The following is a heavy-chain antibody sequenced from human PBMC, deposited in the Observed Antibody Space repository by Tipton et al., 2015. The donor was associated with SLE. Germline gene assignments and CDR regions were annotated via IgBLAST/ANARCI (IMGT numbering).Heavy chain of an antibody. CDR3: ATSXYISNWVRGNI. D-gene: IGHD6-13*01. V-gene: IGHV3-23*03. J-gene: IGHJ3*02. CDR2: IVYRDDTT. Sequence: SLRLSCAASGFPFSVYAMXXXRRAXGKGLEWVSIVYRDDTTYCADSVKGRFTISRDNSRDTLYLQMISLRPEDTAVYYCATSXYISNWVRGNIWGQGTMVTVS. CDR1: GFPFSVYA.